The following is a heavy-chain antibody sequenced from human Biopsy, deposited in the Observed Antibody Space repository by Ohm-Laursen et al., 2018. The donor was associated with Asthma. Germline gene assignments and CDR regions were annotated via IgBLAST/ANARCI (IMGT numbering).Heavy chain of an antibody. V-gene: IGHV4-59*04. D-gene: IGHD6-13*01. Sequence: TLSLTCPVSGVSISSDYWSWIRQPPGKGLEWIGSISYTGNTDIPSLRSRVTVSADTTKNQFSLKLPSVTAADTAVYYCVRGSSSWHHGPFHYYYGLDVWGQGTTATVSS. CDR2: ISYTGNT. J-gene: IGHJ6*02. CDR3: VRGSSSWHHGPFHYYYGLDV. CDR1: GVSISSDY.